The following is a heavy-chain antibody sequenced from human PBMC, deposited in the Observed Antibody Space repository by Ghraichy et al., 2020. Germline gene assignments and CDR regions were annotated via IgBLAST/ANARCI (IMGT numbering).Heavy chain of an antibody. CDR3: ARVNGIGWQSFEY. Sequence: GGSLRLSCAASGFIFSTYGMHWVRQAPGQGLEWVANIWYDGTNKYYGDSVRGRFTVSRDNSRSTMYLQMDNLRVDDTAVYYCARVNGIGWQSFEYWGQGVRVTVSS. V-gene: IGHV3-33*01. J-gene: IGHJ4*02. CDR1: GFIFSTYG. D-gene: IGHD6-19*01. CDR2: IWYDGTNK.